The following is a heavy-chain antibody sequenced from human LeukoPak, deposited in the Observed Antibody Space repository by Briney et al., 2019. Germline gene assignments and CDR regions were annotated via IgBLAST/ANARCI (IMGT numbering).Heavy chain of an antibody. CDR3: AYSSSWLWFDP. D-gene: IGHD6-13*01. CDR2: INPSGGST. V-gene: IGHV1-46*01. CDR1: GYTFTSYY. J-gene: IGHJ5*02. Sequence: ASVKVSCKASGYTFTSYYMHWVRQAPGQGLEWMGIINPSGGSTSYAQKFQGRVTMTRDTSTSTVYMELSSLRSEDTAVYYCAYSSSWLWFDPWGQGTLVAVSS.